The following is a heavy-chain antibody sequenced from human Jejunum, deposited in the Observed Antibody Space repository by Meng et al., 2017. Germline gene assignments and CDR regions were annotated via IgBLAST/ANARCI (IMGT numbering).Heavy chain of an antibody. CDR1: GGSISDYY. Sequence: QVKLQQWGAGLLQPSETLSLTCAVYGGSISDYYWTWIRQPPGKGLEWIGEINDSESTNYNPSLKSRVTISVDTSKSQFYLRVSSVTAADTAVYYCARGNEYSNYGADFWGQGTLVTVSS. CDR2: INDSEST. J-gene: IGHJ4*02. D-gene: IGHD4-11*01. V-gene: IGHV4-34*01. CDR3: ARGNEYSNYGADF.